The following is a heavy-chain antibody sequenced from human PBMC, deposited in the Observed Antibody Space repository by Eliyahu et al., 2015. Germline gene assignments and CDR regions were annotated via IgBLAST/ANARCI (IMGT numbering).Heavy chain of an antibody. V-gene: IGHV3-53*01. CDR1: AFTVSHFY. D-gene: IGHD1-26*01. CDR3: AGDRWVLAPTP. Sequence: EVQLIESGGGLIQPGGSLKLXCAASAFTVSHFYMXXVRQXPGKGLEWVSXIYSGGDTYYADSVKGRFTISRDDSKNTLYLQMNNLRVEDTAVYYCAGDRWVLAPTPWGQGTRVTVSS. J-gene: IGHJ5*02. CDR2: IYSGGDT.